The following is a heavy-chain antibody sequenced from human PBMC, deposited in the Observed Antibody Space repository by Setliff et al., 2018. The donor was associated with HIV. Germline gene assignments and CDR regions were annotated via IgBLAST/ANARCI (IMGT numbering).Heavy chain of an antibody. CDR1: GFTLSNTY. CDR3: AKDYTPTFWEYNWFDT. Sequence: GGSLRLSCAASGFTLSNTYMAWVRQAPGKGLEWVSYITSSGRGIYYADSVKGRFTVSRDNSKDTLFLQMNSLRAEDTAIYFCAKDYTPTFWEYNWFDTWGQGTLVTVSS. CDR2: ITSSGRGI. D-gene: IGHD3-3*01. V-gene: IGHV3-11*01. J-gene: IGHJ5*02.